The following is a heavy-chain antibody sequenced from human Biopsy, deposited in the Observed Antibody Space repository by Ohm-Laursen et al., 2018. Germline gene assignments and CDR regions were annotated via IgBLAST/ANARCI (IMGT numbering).Heavy chain of an antibody. CDR2: LSSSGNST. Sequence: SLRLSCSAPGFTFATYGMSWVRQAPGKGLEWVSGLSSSGNSTYYAGSVKGRFTISRDNSKNTLYLQLNSLRVDDTAVYYCAKDRRTMRIWYFDLWGRGTLVTVSS. CDR1: GFTFATYG. J-gene: IGHJ2*01. D-gene: IGHD4/OR15-4a*01. CDR3: AKDRRTMRIWYFDL. V-gene: IGHV3-23*01.